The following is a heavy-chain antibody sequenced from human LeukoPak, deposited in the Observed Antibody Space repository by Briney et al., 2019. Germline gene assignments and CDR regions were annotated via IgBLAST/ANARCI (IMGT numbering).Heavy chain of an antibody. CDR2: ISYNGINE. CDR1: GFSSSDYN. CDR3: AKVRWDNSGWYYLDS. V-gene: IGHV3-30*18. Sequence: GGSLRLSCAASGFSSSDYNMHWVRQAPGKGLEWMAVISYNGINEYYADSVKGRFTISRDNSKSTLLLQMNSLRAEDTAVYYCAKVRWDNSGWYYLDSWGQGTLVTVSS. D-gene: IGHD6-19*01. J-gene: IGHJ4*02.